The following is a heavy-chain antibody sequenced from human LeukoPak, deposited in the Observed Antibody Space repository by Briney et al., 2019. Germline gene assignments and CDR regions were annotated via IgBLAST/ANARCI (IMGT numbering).Heavy chain of an antibody. Sequence: GGSLRLSCAASGFTFSSYGMHWVRQAPGKGLEWVAFIRYDGSNKYYADSVKGRFTISRDNSKNTLYLQMNSLRAEDTAVYYCAREYIVVVPAAMFNYYYGMDVWGQGTTVTVSS. CDR1: GFTFSSYG. V-gene: IGHV3-30*02. D-gene: IGHD2-2*01. CDR2: IRYDGSNK. CDR3: AREYIVVVPAAMFNYYYGMDV. J-gene: IGHJ6*02.